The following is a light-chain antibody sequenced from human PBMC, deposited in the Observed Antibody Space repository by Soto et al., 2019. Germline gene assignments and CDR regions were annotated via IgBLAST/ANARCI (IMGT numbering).Light chain of an antibody. CDR3: AAWDDSLNGHYV. V-gene: IGLV2-14*01. CDR1: SSDVGGYNY. Sequence: QPVLTQPASVSGSPGQSITISCTGTSSDVGGYNYVSWYQQQSGKAPKLMIHEVSNRPSGVSNRFSGSKSGTSASLAISGLQSEDEADYYCAAWDDSLNGHYVFGTGTKVTVL. J-gene: IGLJ1*01. CDR2: EVS.